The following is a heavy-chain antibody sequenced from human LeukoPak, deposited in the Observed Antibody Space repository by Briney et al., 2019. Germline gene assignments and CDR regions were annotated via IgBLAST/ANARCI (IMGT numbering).Heavy chain of an antibody. V-gene: IGHV4-34*01. CDR2: INHSGST. Sequence: SETLSLTCAVYGGSFSGYYWSWIRQPPGKGLEWIGEINHSGSTNYNPSLKSRVTISADTSKNQFSLKLSSVTAADTAVYYCARRVVATRGYNWFDPWGQGTLVTVSS. D-gene: IGHD5-12*01. J-gene: IGHJ5*02. CDR1: GGSFSGYY. CDR3: ARRVVATRGYNWFDP.